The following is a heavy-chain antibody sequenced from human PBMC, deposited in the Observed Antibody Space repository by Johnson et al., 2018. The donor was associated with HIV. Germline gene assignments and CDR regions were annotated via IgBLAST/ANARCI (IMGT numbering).Heavy chain of an antibody. V-gene: IGHV3-7*01. J-gene: IGHJ3*02. CDR2: IKQDGTEK. CDR1: GFTFSSYW. D-gene: IGHD6-13*01. CDR3: ARDGAQQLARDAFDI. Sequence: MLLVESGGGLVQPGGSLRLSCAASGFTFSSYWMSWVRQAPGKGLEWVANIKQDGTEKYYVDSMKGRFTISRDNAKNSLYLQMNSLRAEDTAVYYCARDGAQQLARDAFDIWGQGTMVTVSS.